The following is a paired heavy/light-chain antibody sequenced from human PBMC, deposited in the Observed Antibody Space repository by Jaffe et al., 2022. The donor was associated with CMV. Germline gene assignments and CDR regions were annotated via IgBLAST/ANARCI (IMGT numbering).Light chain of an antibody. Sequence: SYVLTQPPSVSVAPGQTATVTCGAHNIGTKSVHWYQQKPGQAPAVVIYFDDDRPSGIPERFSGSNSGNMATLTISRVEAGDEADYYCQVWDTSSDHPGVFGGGTKLTVL. V-gene: IGLV3-21*04. CDR3: QVWDTSSDHPGV. J-gene: IGLJ3*02. CDR2: FDD. CDR1: NIGTKS.
Heavy chain of an antibody. CDR2: ISSRGATV. CDR3: ARAVGRSHLVSNWFDP. D-gene: IGHD1-20*01. CDR1: GFTLSDHF. Sequence: QMQLVESGGGLVKPGGSLRISCIASGFTLSDHFMTWIRQAPGKGLEWVAYISSRGATVYYAESVKGRFTISRDNGKNSLYLEMTSLRAEDTAVYYCARAVGRSHLVSNWFDPWGQGTLVTVSS. J-gene: IGHJ5*02. V-gene: IGHV3-11*01.